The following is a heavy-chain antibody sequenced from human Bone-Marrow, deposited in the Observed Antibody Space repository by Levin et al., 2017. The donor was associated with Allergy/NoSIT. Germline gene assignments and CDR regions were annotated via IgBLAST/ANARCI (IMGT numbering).Heavy chain of an antibody. V-gene: IGHV1-2*02. CDR2: INPNTGVT. CDR3: ARGGSRLSD. D-gene: IGHD2-15*01. Sequence: GASVKVSCKTSGFTFTDYYLHWVRQAPGQGLEWMGWINPNTGVTNYAQRFQGSVTMTRDTSINTAYMELTWLKSDDTAVIYCARGGSRLSDWGQGTLVTVSS. J-gene: IGHJ4*02. CDR1: GFTFTDYY.